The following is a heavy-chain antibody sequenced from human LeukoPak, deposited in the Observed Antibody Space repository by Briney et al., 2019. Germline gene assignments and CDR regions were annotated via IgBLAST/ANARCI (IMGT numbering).Heavy chain of an antibody. CDR3: AREALPPDYYDSSGSFDY. Sequence: SETLSLTCAVSGGSISSGGYSWSWIRQPPGKGLEWIGYIYHSGSTYYNPSLKSRVTISVDTSKNQFSLKLSSVTAADTAVYYCAREALPPDYYDSSGSFDYWGQGTLVTVSS. D-gene: IGHD3-22*01. CDR2: IYHSGST. J-gene: IGHJ4*02. CDR1: GGSISSGGYS. V-gene: IGHV4-30-2*01.